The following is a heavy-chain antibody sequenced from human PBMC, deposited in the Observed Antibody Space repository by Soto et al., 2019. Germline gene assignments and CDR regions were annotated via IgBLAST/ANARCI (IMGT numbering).Heavy chain of an antibody. D-gene: IGHD5-12*01. CDR3: AIDALFGVADIVATSNEYYLDY. CDR1: GGTFSSYA. J-gene: IGHJ4*02. CDR2: IIPIFGTA. Sequence: QVQLVQSGAEVKKPGSSVKVSCKASGGTFSSYAISWVRQAPGQGLEWMGGIIPIFGTANYAQKFQGRVTITADVSTSASFMELSRRRSEDTAVYYCAIDALFGVADIVATSNEYYLDYWGQRTLVTVAA. V-gene: IGHV1-69*01.